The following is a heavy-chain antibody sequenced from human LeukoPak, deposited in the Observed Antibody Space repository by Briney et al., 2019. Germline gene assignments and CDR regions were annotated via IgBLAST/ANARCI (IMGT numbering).Heavy chain of an antibody. J-gene: IGHJ4*02. D-gene: IGHD5-12*01. CDR3: ARNENSGWGYFDY. V-gene: IGHV3-74*01. CDR2: INRDGSST. CDR1: GFTFSSHW. Sequence: GGSLRLSCAASGFTFSSHWMHWVRQAPANGLVWVSRINRDGSSTSYADSVKGRLTISRDNSKDTLYLQMNSLRAEDTAVYYCARNENSGWGYFDYWGQGTLVTVSS.